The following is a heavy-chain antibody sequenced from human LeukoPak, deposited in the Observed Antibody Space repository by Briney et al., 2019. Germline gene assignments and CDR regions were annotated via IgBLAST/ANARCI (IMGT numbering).Heavy chain of an antibody. CDR3: ATGYQYYDYYYMDV. CDR1: GFTFSSYS. J-gene: IGHJ6*03. Sequence: PGGSLRLSCAASGFTFSSYSMNWVRQAPGKGLEWVSYVSSSSSTIYYADSVKGRFTISRDNAKNSLYLQMNSLRAEDTAVYYCATGYQYYDYYYMDVWGKGTTVTISS. D-gene: IGHD6-25*01. CDR2: VSSSSSTI. V-gene: IGHV3-48*01.